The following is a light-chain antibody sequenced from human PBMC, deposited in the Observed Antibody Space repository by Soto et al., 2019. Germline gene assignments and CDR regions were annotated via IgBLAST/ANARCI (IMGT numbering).Light chain of an antibody. J-gene: IGKJ3*01. CDR3: QQYGSSPS. CDR2: GAS. V-gene: IGKV3-20*01. CDR1: QSVSSSY. Sequence: EIVLTQSPGTLSLSPGERATLSCRASQSVSSSYLAWYQQKPGQAPRLLIYGASSRATGIPDRFSGSGSGTDFPLTISRLEPEDLAVYYCQQYGSSPSFGPGTKVDIK.